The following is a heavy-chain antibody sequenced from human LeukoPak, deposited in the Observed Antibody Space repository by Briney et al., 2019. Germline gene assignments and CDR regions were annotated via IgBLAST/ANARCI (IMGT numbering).Heavy chain of an antibody. J-gene: IGHJ6*02. V-gene: IGHV1-3*01. CDR3: ARDPASPPGFPNYYYGMDV. CDR1: GYTFTSYS. Sequence: ASVKVSCKASGYTFTSYSMHWVRQAPGQRLEWMGWINAGNGNTKFSQKFRGRVTITRDTSASTAYMELSSLRSEDTAVYYCARDPASPPGFPNYYYGMDVWGQGTTVTVSS. CDR2: INAGNGNT.